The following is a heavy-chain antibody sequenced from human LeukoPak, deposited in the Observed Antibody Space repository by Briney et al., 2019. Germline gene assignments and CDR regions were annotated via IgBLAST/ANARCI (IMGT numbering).Heavy chain of an antibody. V-gene: IGHV4-34*01. D-gene: IGHD2-15*01. CDR3: ARGAWATRLGS. J-gene: IGHJ4*02. Sequence: PSDTLSLTRAVYSESLNSHYWRWVRHPPGGGLEWIGEIYESGTTEYNPSLKSRVTISMVPSKQQFSLSLSSVTAADTAVYYCARGAWATRLGSWGLGTPVIVSS. CDR1: SESLNSHY. CDR2: IYESGTT.